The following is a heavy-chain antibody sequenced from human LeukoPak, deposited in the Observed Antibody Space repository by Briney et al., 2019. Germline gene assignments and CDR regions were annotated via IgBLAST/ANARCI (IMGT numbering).Heavy chain of an antibody. V-gene: IGHV3-66*02. CDR1: GFTVSSNY. Sequence: GGSLRLSCAASGFTVSSNYMSWVRQAPGKGLEWVSDIYSGGSTYYADSVKGRFTISRDNSKNTLYLQMNSLRAEDTAVYYCAREIPGTMVRCLNAFDIWGQGTMVTVSS. J-gene: IGHJ3*02. CDR3: AREIPGTMVRCLNAFDI. D-gene: IGHD3-10*01. CDR2: IYSGGST.